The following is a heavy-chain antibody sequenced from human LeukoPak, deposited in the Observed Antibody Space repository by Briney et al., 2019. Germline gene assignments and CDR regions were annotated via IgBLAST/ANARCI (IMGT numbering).Heavy chain of an antibody. D-gene: IGHD1-7*01. V-gene: IGHV4-39*01. CDR2: IYYSGST. Sequence: KPSETLSLTCTVSGGSISSSSYYWGWIRQPPGKGLEWIGSIYYSGSTYYNPSLKSRVTISVDTSKNQFSLKLSSVTAADTAVYYCARHRDTSKLELDYWGQGTLVTVSS. CDR3: ARHRDTSKLELDY. J-gene: IGHJ4*02. CDR1: GGSISSSSYY.